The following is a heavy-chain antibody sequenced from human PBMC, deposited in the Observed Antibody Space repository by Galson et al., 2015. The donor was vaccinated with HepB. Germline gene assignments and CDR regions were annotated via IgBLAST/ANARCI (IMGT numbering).Heavy chain of an antibody. CDR2: LYPTGSA. CDR3: ARAAHSYSSHDS. V-gene: IGHV3-66*01. CDR1: GFSITTNY. Sequence: SLRLSCAASGFSITTNYMNWVRQAPGEGLEWVSVLYPTGSAKIADSVKGRFTISRDDTKNTLYLQMSNLRADDTAVYYCARAAHSYSSHDSWGQGTLVTVSS. J-gene: IGHJ4*02. D-gene: IGHD6-13*01.